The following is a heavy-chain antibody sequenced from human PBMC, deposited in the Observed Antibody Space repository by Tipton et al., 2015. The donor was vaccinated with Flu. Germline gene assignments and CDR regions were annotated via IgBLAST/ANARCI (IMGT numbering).Heavy chain of an antibody. V-gene: IGHV3-30*02. Sequence: GSLRLSCAASGFTFRTNGMHWVRQAPGKGLEWVAHIRSDETTEYADSVKGRFTISRDNSKDMLYLQMNSLRAEDTAVFYCAKSEGFDSWNQGALVIVSS. CDR2: IRSDETTE. CDR1: GFTFRTNG. CDR3: AKSEGFDS. J-gene: IGHJ4*02.